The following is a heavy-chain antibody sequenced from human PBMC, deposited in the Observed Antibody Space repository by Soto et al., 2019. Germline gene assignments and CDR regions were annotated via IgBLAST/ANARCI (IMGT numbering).Heavy chain of an antibody. CDR1: GFTFDDYA. Sequence: EVQLVESGGGLVQPGRSLRLSCAASGFTFDDYAMHWVRQAPGKGLEWVSGISWNSGSIGYADSVKGRFTISRDNAKNSLYLQMNSLRAEDTALYYCAKDIHPYGSGWYSRAFDIGGQGTMVTVSS. D-gene: IGHD6-19*01. J-gene: IGHJ3*02. CDR2: ISWNSGSI. V-gene: IGHV3-9*01. CDR3: AKDIHPYGSGWYSRAFDI.